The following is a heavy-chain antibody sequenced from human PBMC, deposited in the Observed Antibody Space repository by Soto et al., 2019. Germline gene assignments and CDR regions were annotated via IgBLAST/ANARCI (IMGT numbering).Heavy chain of an antibody. D-gene: IGHD3-3*01. V-gene: IGHV4-34*01. J-gene: IGHJ4*02. Sequence: SETLSLTXXXXGXXXXXXXXXWXRXPXGKGLEWIGEINHSGSTNYNPSLKSRVTISVDTSKNQFSLKLSSLTAADTAVYYCARGKGVLRFLENYYFDYWGQGTLVTVSS. CDR1: GXXXXXXX. CDR2: INHSGST. CDR3: ARGKGVLRFLENYYFDY.